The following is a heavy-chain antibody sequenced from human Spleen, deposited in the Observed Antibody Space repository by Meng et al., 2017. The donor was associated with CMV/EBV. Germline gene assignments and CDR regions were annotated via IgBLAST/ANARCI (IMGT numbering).Heavy chain of an antibody. V-gene: IGHV3-23*03. CDR1: GFTFSSYA. D-gene: IGHD3-16*01. J-gene: IGHJ6*02. CDR3: AKDIRLSSYYYGMDV. Sequence: GGSLRLSCAASGFTFSSYAMSWVRQAPGKGLEWVSAIYSGGSSTYYADSVKGRFTISRDNSKNTLYLQMNSLRAEDTAVYYCAKDIRLSSYYYGMDVWGQGTTVTVSS. CDR2: IYSGGSST.